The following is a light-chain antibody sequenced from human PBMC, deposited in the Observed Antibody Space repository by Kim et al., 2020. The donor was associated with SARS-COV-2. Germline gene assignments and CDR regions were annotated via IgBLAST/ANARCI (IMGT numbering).Light chain of an antibody. V-gene: IGKV3-11*01. Sequence: LSPGERPTLSCRTSQSVGNFLAWYQQRPGQAPTRLIYDAYIRASDIPARFSGSGSGTDFILTICNLEPEDFAIYYCQQRYSWPLTFGGGTKVDIK. CDR1: QSVGNF. CDR2: DAY. J-gene: IGKJ4*01. CDR3: QQRYSWPLT.